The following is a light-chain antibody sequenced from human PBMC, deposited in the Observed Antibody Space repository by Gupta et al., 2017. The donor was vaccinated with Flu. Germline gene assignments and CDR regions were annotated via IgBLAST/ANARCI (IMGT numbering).Light chain of an antibody. CDR3: QAWDSSTVV. Sequence: SYELTLPPSVSVTPGQTASITCSGDKLGDKYACWYQQNPGQPPVLVIYQDSKRPSGIPERFSGSNSGNTATLTISGTQAMDEADYYCQAWDSSTVVFGGGTKLTVL. J-gene: IGLJ2*01. CDR2: QDS. V-gene: IGLV3-1*01. CDR1: KLGDKY.